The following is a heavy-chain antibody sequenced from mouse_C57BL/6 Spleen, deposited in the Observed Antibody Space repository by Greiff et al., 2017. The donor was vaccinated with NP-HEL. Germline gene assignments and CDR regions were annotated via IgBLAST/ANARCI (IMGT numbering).Heavy chain of an antibody. D-gene: IGHD2-4*01. V-gene: IGHV5-4*01. J-gene: IGHJ2*01. Sequence: EVQRVESGGGLVKPGGSLKLSCAASGFTFSSYAMSWVRQTPEKRLEWVATISDGGSYTYYPDNVKGRFTISRDNAKNNLYLQMSHLKSEDTAMYYCAREDYDYQGHYFDYWGQGTTLTVSS. CDR1: GFTFSSYA. CDR3: AREDYDYQGHYFDY. CDR2: ISDGGSYT.